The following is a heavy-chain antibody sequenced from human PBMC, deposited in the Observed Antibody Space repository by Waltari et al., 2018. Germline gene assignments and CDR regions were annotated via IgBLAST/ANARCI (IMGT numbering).Heavy chain of an antibody. J-gene: IGHJ4*02. CDR1: GFTFSSYG. D-gene: IGHD6-19*01. Sequence: EVQLVESGGGLVQPGGSLRLSCPASGFTFSSYGLNWVFQAPGKGLEWVSYISSSSSTIYYADSVKGRFTISRDNAKNSLYLQMNSLRAEDTAVYYCARDFRDYSSGSYWGQGTLVTVSS. CDR2: ISSSSSTI. CDR3: ARDFRDYSSGSY. V-gene: IGHV3-48*01.